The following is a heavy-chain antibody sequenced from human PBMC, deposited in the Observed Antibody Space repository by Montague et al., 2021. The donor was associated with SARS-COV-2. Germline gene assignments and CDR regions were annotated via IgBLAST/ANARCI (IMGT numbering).Heavy chain of an antibody. CDR3: ARHYGSSLDS. Sequence: SETLSLTCTVSGGSISSTTYRRGWIRQPPGKGLEWIGFISYSGTTLYNPPLKSRISMSVDTPKSQFSLNLTSVTAADTAVYYCARHYGSSLDSWGQGILVAVSS. CDR1: GGSISSTTYR. J-gene: IGHJ4*02. V-gene: IGHV4-39*01. CDR2: ISYSGTT. D-gene: IGHD4-17*01.